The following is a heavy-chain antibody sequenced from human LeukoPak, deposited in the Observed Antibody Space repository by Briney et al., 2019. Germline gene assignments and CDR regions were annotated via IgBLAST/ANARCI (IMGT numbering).Heavy chain of an antibody. V-gene: IGHV4-39*01. Sequence: SETLSLTCTVSDDSISSNSCYWGWIRQPPGKGLEWIGSIYYSGSTYYNPSLKSRVTISVDTSKNQFSLKLSSVTAADTAVYYCARLPSCSGGSCYRAFDMWGQGTLVTVSS. CDR2: IYYSGST. CDR1: DDSISSNSCY. D-gene: IGHD2-15*01. CDR3: ARLPSCSGGSCYRAFDM. J-gene: IGHJ3*02.